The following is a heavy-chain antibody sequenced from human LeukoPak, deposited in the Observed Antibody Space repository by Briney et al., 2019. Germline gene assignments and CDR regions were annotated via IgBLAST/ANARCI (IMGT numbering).Heavy chain of an antibody. V-gene: IGHV3-23*01. CDR2: ISGSGGST. Sequence: GGSLRLSCAASGFTVSGNYMSWVRQAPGKGLEWVSAISGSGGSTYYADSVKGRFTISRDNSKNTLYLQMNSLRAEDTAVYYCAKDVDTAMVWYGMDVWGQGTTVTVSS. CDR3: AKDVDTAMVWYGMDV. J-gene: IGHJ6*02. D-gene: IGHD5-18*01. CDR1: GFTVSGNY.